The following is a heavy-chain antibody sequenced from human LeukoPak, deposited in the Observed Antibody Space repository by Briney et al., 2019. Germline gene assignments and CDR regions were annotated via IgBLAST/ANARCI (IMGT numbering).Heavy chain of an antibody. CDR2: ISWNSGSI. CDR1: GFTFDDYA. J-gene: IGHJ4*02. CDR3: AKDMGVTGGDY. Sequence: GGSLRLSCAASGFTFDDYAMHWVRQAPGKGLEWVSGISWNSGSIGYADSVKGRFTISRDNAKNSLYLQMNSLRAEDTALYYCAKDMGVTGGDYWGQGTLATVSS. V-gene: IGHV3-9*01. D-gene: IGHD2-21*02.